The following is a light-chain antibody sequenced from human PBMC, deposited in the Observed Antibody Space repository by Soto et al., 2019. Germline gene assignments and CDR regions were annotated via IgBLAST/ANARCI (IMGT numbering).Light chain of an antibody. Sequence: IVLTQSPCPLSLSPGERATLSCRASQGFXSSYSAWYQQKPGQAPRLLXDGASSRATGSPDRFSGSGSGTDFTLTISRLDPEDFAVYYCQQYGSAPRTFGQGTKVDIK. CDR2: GAS. V-gene: IGKV3-20*01. J-gene: IGKJ1*01. CDR1: QGFXSSY. CDR3: QQYGSAPRT.